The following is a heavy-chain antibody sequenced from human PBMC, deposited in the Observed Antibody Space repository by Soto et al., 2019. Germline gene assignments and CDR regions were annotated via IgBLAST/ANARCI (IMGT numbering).Heavy chain of an antibody. CDR3: ARARLDMVVATILDY. D-gene: IGHD5-12*01. CDR1: GGSISSGDYY. Sequence: SETLSLTCTVSGGSISSGDYYWSWIRQPPGKGLEWIGYIYYSGSTYYNPSLKSRVTISVDTSKNQFSLKLSSVTAADTAVYYCARARLDMVVATILDYWGQGTLVTVSS. V-gene: IGHV4-30-4*01. J-gene: IGHJ4*02. CDR2: IYYSGST.